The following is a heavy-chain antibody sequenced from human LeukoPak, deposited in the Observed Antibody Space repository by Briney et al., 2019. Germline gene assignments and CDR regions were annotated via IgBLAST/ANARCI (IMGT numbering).Heavy chain of an antibody. Sequence: ASVKVSCKASGYTFTSYYMHWVRQAPGQGLEWVGIINPSGGSTSYAQKFQGRVTMTRDTSTSTVYMELSSLRSEDTAVYYCASPQEPHQVDYWGQGTLVTVSS. CDR3: ASPQEPHQVDY. V-gene: IGHV1-46*01. CDR1: GYTFTSYY. CDR2: INPSGGST. D-gene: IGHD1-26*01. J-gene: IGHJ4*02.